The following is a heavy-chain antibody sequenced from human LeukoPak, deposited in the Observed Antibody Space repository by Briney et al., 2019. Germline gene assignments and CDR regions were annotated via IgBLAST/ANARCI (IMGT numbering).Heavy chain of an antibody. J-gene: IGHJ4*02. V-gene: IGHV3-20*04. CDR1: GFTFYDYG. CDR2: INWNGGST. D-gene: IGHD3-22*01. Sequence: GGSLRLSCAASGFTFYDYGMSWVRQAPGKGLEWVSGINWNGGSTGYADSVKGRFTISRDNAKNSLYLQMNSLRAEDTALYYCARDSSSGYYWETIFDYWGQGTLVTVSS. CDR3: ARDSSSGYYWETIFDY.